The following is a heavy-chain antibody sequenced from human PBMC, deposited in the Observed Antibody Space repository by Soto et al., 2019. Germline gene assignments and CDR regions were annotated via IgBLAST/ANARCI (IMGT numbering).Heavy chain of an antibody. Sequence: SETLSLTCTVSGGSISSGGYYWSWIRQYPGKGLEWIGYIYYSGSTYYNPSLKSRVTISVDTSKNQFSLKLSSVTAADTAVYYCARESRDDMGIRFDYWGQGTLVTVSS. CDR1: GGSISSGGYY. J-gene: IGHJ4*02. D-gene: IGHD3-22*01. CDR2: IYYSGST. V-gene: IGHV4-31*03. CDR3: ARESRDDMGIRFDY.